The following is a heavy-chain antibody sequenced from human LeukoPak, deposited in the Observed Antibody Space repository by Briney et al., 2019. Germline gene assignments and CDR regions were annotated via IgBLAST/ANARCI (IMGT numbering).Heavy chain of an antibody. CDR1: GFTFSSYS. CDR3: ARDGIDYGDSYGMDA. CDR2: ISSSSSYI. V-gene: IGHV3-21*01. Sequence: PGGSLRLSCAASGFTFSSYSMNWVRQAPGKGLEWVSSISSSSSYIYYADSVKGRFTISRDNAKNSLYLQMNSLRAEDTAVYYCARDGIDYGDSYGMDAWGQGTTVTVSS. J-gene: IGHJ6*02. D-gene: IGHD4-17*01.